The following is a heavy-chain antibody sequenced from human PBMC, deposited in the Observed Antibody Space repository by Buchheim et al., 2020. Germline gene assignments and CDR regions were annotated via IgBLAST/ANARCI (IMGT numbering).Heavy chain of an antibody. V-gene: IGHV3-30*03. CDR3: ARDHSSSPLDY. D-gene: IGHD6-6*01. CDR2: ISYDGSNK. Sequence: QVQLVESGGGVVQPGRSLRLSCAASGFTFSSYGMHWVRQAPGKWLEWVAVISYDGSNKYYADSVKGRFTISRDNSKNTLYLQMNSLRAEDTAVYYCARDHSSSPLDYWGQGTL. J-gene: IGHJ4*02. CDR1: GFTFSSYG.